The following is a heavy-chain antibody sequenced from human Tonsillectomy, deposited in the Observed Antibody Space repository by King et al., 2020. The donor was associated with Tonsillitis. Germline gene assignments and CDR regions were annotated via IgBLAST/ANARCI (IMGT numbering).Heavy chain of an antibody. D-gene: IGHD3-22*01. CDR1: GFTFSSYA. Sequence: VQLVEYGGGLVQPGGSLRLSCAASGFTFSSYAMSWVRQAPGKGLEWVSVIYSGGSSTYYADSVKGRFTISRDNSKNTLYLQMNSLRAEDTAVYYCAKDRESVDYYDSSGYYFDYWGQGTLVTVSS. V-gene: IGHV3-23*03. J-gene: IGHJ4*02. CDR2: IYSGGSST. CDR3: AKDRESVDYYDSSGYYFDY.